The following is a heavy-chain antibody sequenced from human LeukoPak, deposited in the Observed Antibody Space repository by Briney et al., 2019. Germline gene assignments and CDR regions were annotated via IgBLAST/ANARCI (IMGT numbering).Heavy chain of an antibody. J-gene: IGHJ6*03. CDR3: ARYSDSASHYDFWCSYYHYCYYYMDV. D-gene: IGHD3-3*01. CDR2: ISAFNANT. Sequence: ASVRVSCTPSGYTFTSDGTSWGRQAPGQGLERMGGISAFNANTNYAQKLEGRVTMNTDTSASTAYMELRRLRSDDTAVYYCARYSDSASHYDFWCSYYHYCYYYMDVWGKGTTVTVSS. V-gene: IGHV1-18*01. CDR1: GYTFTSDG.